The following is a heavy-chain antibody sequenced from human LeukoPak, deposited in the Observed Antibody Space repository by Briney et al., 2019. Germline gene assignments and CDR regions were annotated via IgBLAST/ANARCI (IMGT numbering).Heavy chain of an antibody. CDR2: INHSGST. D-gene: IGHD4-17*01. Sequence: SETLSLTCTVSGYSISSAYYWGWIRQSPGKGLEWIGEINHSGSTNYNPSLKSRVTISVDTSKNLFSLKLSSVTAADTAVYYCARGGYYGDHRFDYWGQGTLVTVSS. CDR3: ARGGYYGDHRFDY. CDR1: GYSISSAYY. V-gene: IGHV4-38-2*02. J-gene: IGHJ4*02.